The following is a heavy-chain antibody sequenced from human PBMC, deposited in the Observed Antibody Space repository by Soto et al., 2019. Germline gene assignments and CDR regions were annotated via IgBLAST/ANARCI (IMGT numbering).Heavy chain of an antibody. CDR1: GGSISSSSYY. J-gene: IGHJ4*02. D-gene: IGHD3-3*01. V-gene: IGHV4-39*01. CDR2: IYYSGST. Sequence: PSETLSLTCTVSGGSISSSSYYWGWIRQPPGKGLEWIGSIYYSGSTYYNPSLKSRVTISVDTSKNQFSLKLSSVTAEDTAVYYCASFDFWSGYFDYWGQGTLVTVSS. CDR3: ASFDFWSGYFDY.